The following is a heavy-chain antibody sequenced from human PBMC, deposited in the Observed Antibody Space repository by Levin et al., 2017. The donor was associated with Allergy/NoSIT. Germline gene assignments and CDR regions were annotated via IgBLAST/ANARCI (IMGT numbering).Heavy chain of an antibody. CDR1: GFTFSDYY. D-gene: IGHD6-13*01. J-gene: IGHJ4*02. Sequence: GESLKISCAASGFTFSDYYMSWIRQAPGKGLEWVSYISSSSSYTNYADSVKGRFTISRDNAKNSLYLQMNSLRAEDTAVYYCARRSVIAAAGRGDYYFDYWGQGTLVTVSS. CDR2: ISSSSSYT. V-gene: IGHV3-11*03. CDR3: ARRSVIAAAGRGDYYFDY.